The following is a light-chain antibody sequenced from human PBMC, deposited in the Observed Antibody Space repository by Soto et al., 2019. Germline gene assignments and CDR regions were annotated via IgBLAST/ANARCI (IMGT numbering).Light chain of an antibody. V-gene: IGLV2-8*01. Sequence: QPALTQPPSASGSPGQSVTISCTGTSSDIGGYNFVSWYQQFPGKAPKLIIYEVTKRPSGVPDRFSGYKSGNTASLTVSGLQTADEADYYCSSYGGSNNFIFGTGTKVTVL. CDR1: SSDIGGYNF. CDR2: EVT. CDR3: SSYGGSNNFI. J-gene: IGLJ1*01.